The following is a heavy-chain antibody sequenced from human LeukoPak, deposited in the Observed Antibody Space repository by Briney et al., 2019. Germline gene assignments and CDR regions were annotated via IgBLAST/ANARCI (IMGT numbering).Heavy chain of an antibody. CDR2: INPSGGST. V-gene: IGHV1-46*03. D-gene: IGHD3-3*01. CDR1: GYTFTSYY. J-gene: IGHJ4*02. CDR3: ARAGRPGAIFGVLPSDY. Sequence: GASVKVSCXASGYTFTSYYMHWVRQAPGQGLEWMGIINPSGGSTSYAQKFQGRVTMTRDTSTSTVYMELSSLRSEDTAVYYCARAGRPGAIFGVLPSDYWGQGTLVTVSS.